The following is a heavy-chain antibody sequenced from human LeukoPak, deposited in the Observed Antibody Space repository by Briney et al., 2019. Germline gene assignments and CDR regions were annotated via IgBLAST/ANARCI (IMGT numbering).Heavy chain of an antibody. CDR3: AKGSGYDTDFDY. CDR1: GFTFSTYV. J-gene: IGHJ4*02. D-gene: IGHD3-9*01. CDR2: ISGSGDNT. Sequence: GGSLRLSYATSGFTFSTYVMSWVRQAPGKGLEWVSGISGSGDNTYYADSVKGRFTISRDNSKNTLYLQMNSLRAEDTAVYYCAKGSGYDTDFDYWGQGTLVTVSS. V-gene: IGHV3-23*01.